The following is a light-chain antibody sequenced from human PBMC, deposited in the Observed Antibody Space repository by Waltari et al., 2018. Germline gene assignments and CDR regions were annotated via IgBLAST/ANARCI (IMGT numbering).Light chain of an antibody. CDR1: QSVSSY. Sequence: IGLTQSPATLYLSPGERATLSCTASQSVSSYLAWYQQMPGQAPSLLIHSASNRATGIPARFSGSGSGTDFTLTISSLEPEDFAVYYCQQRSNWPRTFGQGTKVEIK. CDR2: SAS. V-gene: IGKV3-11*01. J-gene: IGKJ1*01. CDR3: QQRSNWPRT.